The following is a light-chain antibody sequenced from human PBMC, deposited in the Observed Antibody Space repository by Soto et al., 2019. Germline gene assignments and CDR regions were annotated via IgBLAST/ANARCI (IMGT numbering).Light chain of an antibody. Sequence: EIVLTQSPATLSLSPGERATLSCRASQSVNNYLAWYQQKPGQAPRLLIFDASNWATGVPARFGGSGSGTDFTLTINSLEPEDFAVYFCQQRYDWPLTFGGGTRVEIK. J-gene: IGKJ4*01. CDR3: QQRYDWPLT. CDR2: DAS. CDR1: QSVNNY. V-gene: IGKV3-11*01.